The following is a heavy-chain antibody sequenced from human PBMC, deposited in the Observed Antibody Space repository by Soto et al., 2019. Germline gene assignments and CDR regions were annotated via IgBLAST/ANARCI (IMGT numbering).Heavy chain of an antibody. CDR3: ARPFEANPLSYYFDY. Sequence: SETLSLTCTVSGGSISSYYWSWIRQPPGKGLEWIGYIYYSGSTNYNPSLKSRVTISVDTSKNQFSLKLSPVTAADTAVYHCARPFEANPLSYYFDYWGQGTLVTVSS. V-gene: IGHV4-59*01. D-gene: IGHD3-16*01. CDR2: IYYSGST. J-gene: IGHJ4*02. CDR1: GGSISSYY.